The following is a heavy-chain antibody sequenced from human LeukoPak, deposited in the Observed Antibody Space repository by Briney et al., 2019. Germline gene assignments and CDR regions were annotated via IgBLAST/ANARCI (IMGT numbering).Heavy chain of an antibody. J-gene: IGHJ4*02. V-gene: IGHV3-11*04. D-gene: IGHD3-22*01. CDR1: GFTFSDYY. Sequence: GGSLRLSCAASGFTFSDYYMSWIRQAPGKGLEWVSYISSSGSTIYYADSVKGRFTISRDNAKNSLYLQMNSPRAEDTAVYYCARDLADYYDSSGCMWGQGTLVTVSS. CDR3: ARDLADYYDSSGCM. CDR2: ISSSGSTI.